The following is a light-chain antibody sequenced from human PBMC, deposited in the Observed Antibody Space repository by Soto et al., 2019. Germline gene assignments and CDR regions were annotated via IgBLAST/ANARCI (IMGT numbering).Light chain of an antibody. V-gene: IGKV1-33*01. CDR3: LQYDNLYT. J-gene: IGKJ2*01. Sequence: DIQMTQSPSSLSASVGDRVTITCQASQDITNYLNWYQQKPGKAPKLLIYYASNLETGVPSRFSGSGSGTHFTFSISSLQPEDTATYYCLQYDNLYTFGRGTRLEI. CDR2: YAS. CDR1: QDITNY.